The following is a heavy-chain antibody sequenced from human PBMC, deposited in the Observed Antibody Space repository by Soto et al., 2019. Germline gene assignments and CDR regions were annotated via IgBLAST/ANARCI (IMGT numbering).Heavy chain of an antibody. D-gene: IGHD4-17*01. V-gene: IGHV1-69*13. Sequence: QVHLVQSGAEVKKPGSSVKVSCKYSGGTFRTESINWVRQAPGQGLEWMGGILPFFGTADYAPRFQGRVTITADGAMTTAYMALSSLTSQDPAVYFCARGHEYGGNSDAFEVWGQGTMVTVSS. CDR2: ILPFFGTA. J-gene: IGHJ3*01. CDR1: GGTFRTES. CDR3: ARGHEYGGNSDAFEV.